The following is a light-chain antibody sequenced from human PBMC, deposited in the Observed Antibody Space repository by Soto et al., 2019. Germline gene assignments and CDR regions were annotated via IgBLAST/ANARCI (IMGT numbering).Light chain of an antibody. V-gene: IGKV2-29*01. CDR2: DVS. CDR3: QQANTFPLT. Sequence: DIVMTQSPLFLSVTPGQPASISCRSSQSLLHGDGRTYLYWYLQRPGQPPQLLIYDVSSLFSGVPNRFSGSGSGTEFTLTISSLQPEDFATYYCQQANTFPLTFGQGTRLEIK. J-gene: IGKJ5*01. CDR1: QSLLHGDGRTY.